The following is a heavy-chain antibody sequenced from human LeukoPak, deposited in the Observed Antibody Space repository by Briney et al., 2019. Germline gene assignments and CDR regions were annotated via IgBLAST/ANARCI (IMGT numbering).Heavy chain of an antibody. CDR1: GFTVSSNY. D-gene: IGHD3-10*01. V-gene: IGHV3-66*01. J-gene: IGHJ6*03. CDR2: IYSGGST. Sequence: TGGSLRLSCAASGFTVSSNYMSWVRQAPGKGLEWVSVIYSGGSTYYADSVKGRFTISRDNSKNTLYLQMNSLRAEDTAVYYCARDRVGGYYGSGSYYYYMDVWGKGTTVTISS. CDR3: ARDRVGGYYGSGSYYYYMDV.